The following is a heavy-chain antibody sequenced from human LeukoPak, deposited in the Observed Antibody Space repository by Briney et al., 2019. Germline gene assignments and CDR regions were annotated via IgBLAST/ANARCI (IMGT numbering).Heavy chain of an antibody. CDR2: INPSGGST. V-gene: IGHV1-46*01. D-gene: IGHD1-26*01. J-gene: IGHJ6*02. CDR3: ASGSVLVGAPLYYYGMDV. Sequence: GASVKVSCKASGYTFTSYYMHWVRQAPGQGLEWMGIINPSGGSTSYAQKFQGRVTMTRDTSTSTVYMELSSLRSEDTAVYYCASGSVLVGAPLYYYGMDVWGQGTTVTVSS. CDR1: GYTFTSYY.